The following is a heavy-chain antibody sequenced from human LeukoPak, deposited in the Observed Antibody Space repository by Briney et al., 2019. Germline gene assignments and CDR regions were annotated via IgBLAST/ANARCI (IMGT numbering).Heavy chain of an antibody. CDR2: IIPILGIA. V-gene: IGHV1-69*02. CDR3: ASSIVGATTGSGFDY. CDR1: GGTFSSYT. D-gene: IGHD1-26*01. J-gene: IGHJ4*02. Sequence: ASVTVSFKASGGTFSSYTISWVRQAPGQGLEWMGRIIPILGIANYAQKFQGRVTITADKSTSTAYMELSSLRSEDTAVYYCASSIVGATTGSGFDYWGQGTLVTVSS.